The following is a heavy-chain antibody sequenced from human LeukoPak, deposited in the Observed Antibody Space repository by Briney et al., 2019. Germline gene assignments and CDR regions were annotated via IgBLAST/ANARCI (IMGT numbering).Heavy chain of an antibody. Sequence: GGSLSLSCVASGFTLSHYWMTWSRRAPGKGLEWVANLNQEGSVQLYGDSGRGRFTIPRDNAKNSVYIKEHSVRGEDRAMYFCARYHNVADVWGRGTKVTVSS. CDR3: ARYHNVADV. CDR1: GFTLSHYW. V-gene: IGHV3-7*01. CDR2: LNQEGSVQ. D-gene: IGHD2-2*01. J-gene: IGHJ3*01.